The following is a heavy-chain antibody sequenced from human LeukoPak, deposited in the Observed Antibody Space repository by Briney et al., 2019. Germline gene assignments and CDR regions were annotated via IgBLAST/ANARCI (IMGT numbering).Heavy chain of an antibody. CDR1: GFTFTSYS. CDR3: ARGYCGGGTCYEGY. D-gene: IGHD2-15*01. CDR2: ISSGSNYI. V-gene: IGHV3-21*01. J-gene: IGHJ4*02. Sequence: PGGSLRLSCAASGFTFTSYSMNWVRQAPGKGLEWVSSISSGSNYIYYADSVKGRFTISRDSAKNSLYLQMSSLRAEDTAVYYCARGYCGGGTCYEGYWGQGTLVTVSS.